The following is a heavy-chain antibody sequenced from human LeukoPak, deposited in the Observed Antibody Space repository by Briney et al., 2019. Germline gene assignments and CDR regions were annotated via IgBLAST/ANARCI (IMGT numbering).Heavy chain of an antibody. CDR1: GGSISSSSYY. V-gene: IGHV4-39*07. CDR3: ARGARVPAARTYYMDV. Sequence: SETLSLTCTVSGGSISSSSYYWGWIRQPPGKGLEWIGSIYYSGSTYYNPSLKSRVTISVDTSKNQFSLKLSSVTAADTAVYYCARGARVPAARTYYMDVWGKGTTATVSS. D-gene: IGHD2-2*01. CDR2: IYYSGST. J-gene: IGHJ6*03.